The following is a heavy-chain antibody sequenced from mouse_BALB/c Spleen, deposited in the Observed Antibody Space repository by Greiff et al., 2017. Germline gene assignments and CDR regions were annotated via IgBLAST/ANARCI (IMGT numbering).Heavy chain of an antibody. V-gene: IGHV1S22*01. CDR2: IYPGSGST. J-gene: IGHJ3*01. CDR1: GYTFTSYW. Sequence: LQQPGSELVRPGASVKLSCKASGYTFTSYWMHWVKRRPGQGLGWIGNIYPGSGSTNYDEKFKSKATLTVDTSSSTAYMQLSSLTSEDSAVYYCTRDGGFAYWGQGTLVTVSA. CDR3: TRDGGFAY.